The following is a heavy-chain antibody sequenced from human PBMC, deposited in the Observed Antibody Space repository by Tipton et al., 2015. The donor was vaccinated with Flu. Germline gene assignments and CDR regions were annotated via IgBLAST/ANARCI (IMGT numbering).Heavy chain of an antibody. CDR1: GDSISSYY. CDR2: IYYTGST. J-gene: IGHJ3*01. D-gene: IGHD3-3*01. V-gene: IGHV4-59*01. Sequence: TLSLTCTVSGDSISSYYWSWIRQPPGEGLEWIGFIYYTGSTSYNPSLKSRVTISVDTSKNQFSLKLDSVTAADTAVYYCARDRRFSNAVDVWGQGTRVTVSS. CDR3: ARDRRFSNAVDV.